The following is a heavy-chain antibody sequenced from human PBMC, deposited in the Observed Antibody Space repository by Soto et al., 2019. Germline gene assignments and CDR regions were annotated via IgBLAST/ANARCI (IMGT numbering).Heavy chain of an antibody. Sequence: SVKVSCKASGGSFTSYAISWVRQAPGQGLEWMGGVIPLFGTPNYAQKFQGRVTITADKSTTTAYLELSSLRSEDTAVYYCARHGYCSSTSCYLSYWGQGSLVTV. CDR2: VIPLFGTP. V-gene: IGHV1-69*06. J-gene: IGHJ4*02. CDR1: GGSFTSYA. D-gene: IGHD2-2*03. CDR3: ARHGYCSSTSCYLSY.